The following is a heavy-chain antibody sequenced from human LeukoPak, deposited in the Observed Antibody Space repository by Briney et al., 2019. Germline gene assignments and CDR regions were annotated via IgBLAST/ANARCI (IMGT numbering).Heavy chain of an antibody. V-gene: IGHV4-59*01. J-gene: IGHJ4*02. CDR2: IYYSGST. CDR1: GTSITNYF. D-gene: IGHD2-15*01. CDR3: ARSLRAXTXXXTPSYYFDY. Sequence: SETLSLTCTVSGTSITNYFWSWIRQPPGKRLEWIGYIYYSGSTDYNPSLNGRVTISVDTSKSQFSLRLTSVTAADTAVYYCARSLRAXTXXXTPSYYFDYWGQGTLVT.